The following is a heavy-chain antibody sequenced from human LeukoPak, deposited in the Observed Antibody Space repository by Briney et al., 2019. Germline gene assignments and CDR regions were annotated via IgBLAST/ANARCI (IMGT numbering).Heavy chain of an antibody. CDR3: ARTFRFPHYFDC. CDR1: GFTFSSYW. J-gene: IGHJ4*02. D-gene: IGHD2-21*01. CDR2: IYSGGST. Sequence: GGSLRLSCAASGFTFSSYWMHWVRQAPGKGLVWVSVIYSGGSTYYADSVKGRFTISRDNSKNTLYLQMNSLRAEDTAVYYCARTFRFPHYFDCWGQGTLVTVSS. V-gene: IGHV3-66*02.